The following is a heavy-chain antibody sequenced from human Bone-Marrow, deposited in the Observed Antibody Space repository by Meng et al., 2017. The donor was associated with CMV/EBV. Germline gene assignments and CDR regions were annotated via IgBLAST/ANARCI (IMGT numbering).Heavy chain of an antibody. D-gene: IGHD2-8*01. Sequence: GESLKISCAASGFTFKDYYMSWIRQAPGKGLEWLSYISSSGGTIYYADSVKGRFTFSRDNARNSLYLQMNILRAEDTAVYYCASPRCSGSCYYYDHWGQGPLVTVSS. V-gene: IGHV3-11*01. J-gene: IGHJ4*02. CDR2: ISSSGGTI. CDR1: GFTFKDYY. CDR3: ASPRCSGSCYYYDH.